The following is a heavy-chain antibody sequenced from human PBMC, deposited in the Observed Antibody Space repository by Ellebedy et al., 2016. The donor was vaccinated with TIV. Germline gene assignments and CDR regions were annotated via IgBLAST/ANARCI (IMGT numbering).Heavy chain of an antibody. CDR3: ARIASGTTSADY. CDR1: GYSFTAYG. Sequence: ASVKVSCKASGYSFTAYGVTWVRQAPGQGLEWVGWISPYNINTNYAQKFQGRVTMTTDTSTTTAYVELRDLKSDDTAVYYCARIASGTTSADYWGQGTLVTVSS. CDR2: ISPYNINT. J-gene: IGHJ4*02. D-gene: IGHD1-1*01. V-gene: IGHV1-18*04.